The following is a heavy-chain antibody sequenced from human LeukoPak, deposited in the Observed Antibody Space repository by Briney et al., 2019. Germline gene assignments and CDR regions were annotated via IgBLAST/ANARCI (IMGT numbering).Heavy chain of an antibody. D-gene: IGHD3-10*01. CDR2: IYYSGST. J-gene: IGHJ5*02. V-gene: IGHV4-39*01. CDR1: GGSISSSSYY. Sequence: SETLSLTCTVSGGSISSSSYYWGWIRQPPGKGLEWIGSIYYSGSTYYNPSLKSRVTLSVDTSKNQFSLKLSSVTAADTAVYYCARRSPLYNWFDPWGQGTLVTVSS. CDR3: ARRSPLYNWFDP.